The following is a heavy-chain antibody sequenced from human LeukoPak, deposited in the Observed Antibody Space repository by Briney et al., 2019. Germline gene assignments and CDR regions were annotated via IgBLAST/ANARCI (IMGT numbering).Heavy chain of an antibody. CDR3: ARELWSGVNDNSPHLDY. CDR1: GYTFTGYY. J-gene: IGHJ4*02. D-gene: IGHD3-3*01. V-gene: IGHV1-2*02. CDR2: INPNSGGT. Sequence: ASVKVSCEASGYTFTGYYIHWVRQAPGQGLEWMGWINPNSGGTTYAQKFQGRVTMTRDTSITTTYMDLSRLTSADTAVYYCARELWSGVNDNSPHLDYWGQGTLVTVSS.